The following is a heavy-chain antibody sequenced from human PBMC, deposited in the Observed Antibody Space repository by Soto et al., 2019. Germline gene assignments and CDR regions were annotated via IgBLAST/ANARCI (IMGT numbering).Heavy chain of an antibody. D-gene: IGHD3-3*01. CDR3: AKAITIFGVAPFDP. V-gene: IGHV3-9*01. CDR2: ISWNSGSI. J-gene: IGHJ5*02. Sequence: SLRLSCAASGFTFDDYAMHWVRQAPGKGLEWVSGISWNSGSIGYADSVKGRFTISRDNAKNSLYLQMNSLRAEDTALYYCAKAITIFGVAPFDPWGQGTLVTVSS. CDR1: GFTFDDYA.